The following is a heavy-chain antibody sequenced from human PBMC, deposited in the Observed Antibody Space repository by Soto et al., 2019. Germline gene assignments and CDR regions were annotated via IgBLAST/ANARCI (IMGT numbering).Heavy chain of an antibody. V-gene: IGHV3-23*01. Sequence: EVQLLESGGGLVQPGGSLRLSCAACGFTFSNYAMNWVRRAPGGGLEWVSTTSGNDGSTHYADSVKGRFHISKDVSKNTVDLQMISLRAEDTAIYYCEKERSCGYYFFANWGQGTLDSVSS. J-gene: IGHJ4*02. CDR2: TSGNDGST. CDR3: EKERSCGYYFFAN. D-gene: IGHD1-26*01. CDR1: GFTFSNYA.